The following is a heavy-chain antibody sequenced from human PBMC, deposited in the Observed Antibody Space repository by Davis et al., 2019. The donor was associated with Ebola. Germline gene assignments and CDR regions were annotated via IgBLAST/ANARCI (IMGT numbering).Heavy chain of an antibody. J-gene: IGHJ3*02. CDR3: ARGGYYDTSGYSHDAFDI. CDR1: GFTLSSYA. CDR2: ISESGVNT. V-gene: IGHV3-21*01. Sequence: GESLKISCAASGFTLSSYAMNWVRQAPGKGLEWVSGISESGVNTYYADSLKGRFTISRDNAKNSLYLQMNSLRAEDTAVYHCARGGYYDTSGYSHDAFDIWGQGTMVTVSS. D-gene: IGHD3-22*01.